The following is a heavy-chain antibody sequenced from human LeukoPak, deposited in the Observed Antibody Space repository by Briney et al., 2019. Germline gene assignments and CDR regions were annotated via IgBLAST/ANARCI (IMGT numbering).Heavy chain of an antibody. Sequence: SSETLSLTCAVYGGSFSGYYWSWIRQPPGKGLEWIGEINHSGSTNYNPSLKSRVTISVDTSKNQFSLKLSSVTAADTAVYYCASFSWDYDSSGFDYWGQGTLVTVSS. V-gene: IGHV4-34*01. CDR2: INHSGST. CDR1: GGSFSGYY. J-gene: IGHJ4*02. CDR3: ASFSWDYDSSGFDY. D-gene: IGHD3-22*01.